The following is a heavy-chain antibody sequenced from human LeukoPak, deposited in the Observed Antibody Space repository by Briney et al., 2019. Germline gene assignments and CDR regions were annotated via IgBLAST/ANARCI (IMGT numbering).Heavy chain of an antibody. J-gene: IGHJ4*02. CDR1: GFTFSSYA. V-gene: IGHV3-30*02. Sequence: GGSLRLSCEASGFTFSSYAMHWVRQAPGKGLEWVAFIRYDASNKYYADSVKGRFTISRDNSKNTLYLQMNSLRAEDTAVYYCARGTSSGYFQLYFDYWGQGTPVTVSS. CDR2: IRYDASNK. D-gene: IGHD3-22*01. CDR3: ARGTSSGYFQLYFDY.